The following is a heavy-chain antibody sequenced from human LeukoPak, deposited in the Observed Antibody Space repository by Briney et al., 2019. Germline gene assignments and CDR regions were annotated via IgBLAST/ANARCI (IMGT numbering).Heavy chain of an antibody. Sequence: ASVKVSCKASGGTFSSYAISWVRQAPGQGLEWMGGIIPIFGTANYAQKFQGGVTITADESTSTAYMELSRLRSDDTAVYYCANARAPYYYDSSGYYSLGYWGQGTLVTVSS. CDR1: GGTFSSYA. J-gene: IGHJ4*02. CDR3: ANARAPYYYDSSGYYSLGY. D-gene: IGHD3-22*01. V-gene: IGHV1-69*13. CDR2: IIPIFGTA.